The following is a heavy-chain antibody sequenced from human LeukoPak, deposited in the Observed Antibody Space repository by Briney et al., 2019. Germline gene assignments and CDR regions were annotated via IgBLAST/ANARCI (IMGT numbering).Heavy chain of an antibody. CDR1: GFTFSSYW. CDR2: INQDGSDK. CDR3: ARLREIPVFGVVTKSTSYFDY. J-gene: IGHJ4*02. Sequence: GGSLRLSCVASGFTFSSYWMSWVRQAPGKGLEWVAHINQDGSDKSYVDAVRGRFTIFRDNAKNSLYLQMNSLRAEDTAVYYCARLREIPVFGVVTKSTSYFDYWGQGTLVTVSS. V-gene: IGHV3-7*01. D-gene: IGHD3-3*01.